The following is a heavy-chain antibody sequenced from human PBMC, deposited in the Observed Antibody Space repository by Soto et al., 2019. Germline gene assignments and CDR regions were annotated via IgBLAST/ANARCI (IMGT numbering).Heavy chain of an antibody. CDR2: IYYSGST. D-gene: IGHD2-2*01. CDR3: ARTASYCSSTSCSFDY. J-gene: IGHJ4*02. Sequence: QVQLQESGPGLVKPSQTLSLTCTVSGGSISSGGYYWSWIRQHPGKGLEWIGYIYYSGSTYYNPSRKRRVTISVDTSKNRFFLKLSSVTAADTAVYYCARTASYCSSTSCSFDYWGQGTLVTVSS. V-gene: IGHV4-31*03. CDR1: GGSISSGGYY.